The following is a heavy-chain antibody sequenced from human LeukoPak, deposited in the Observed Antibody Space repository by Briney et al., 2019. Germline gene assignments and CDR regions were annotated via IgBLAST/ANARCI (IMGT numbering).Heavy chain of an antibody. Sequence: GGSLRLSCAASGFTFSSYWMNWVRQAPGKGLEWVANIKQDGGEKNYVDSVKGRFTISRDNAKNSLCLQMNSLRAEDTAVYYCARKAYSSGVFDYWGQGTLVTVSS. CDR2: IKQDGGEK. D-gene: IGHD5-18*01. CDR3: ARKAYSSGVFDY. J-gene: IGHJ4*02. CDR1: GFTFSSYW. V-gene: IGHV3-7*01.